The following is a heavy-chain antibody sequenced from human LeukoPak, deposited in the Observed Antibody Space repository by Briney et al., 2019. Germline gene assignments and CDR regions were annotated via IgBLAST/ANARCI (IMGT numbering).Heavy chain of an antibody. CDR3: ARHADTAMVRNGFDY. Sequence: SETLSLTCTVSGGSVRSFHWSWIRQPPGKGLEWIGYIYYSGSTSYNPSLKSRVTISVDTSKNQFSLKLSSVTAADTAVYYCARHADTAMVRNGFDYWGQGTLVTVSS. J-gene: IGHJ4*02. V-gene: IGHV4-59*08. D-gene: IGHD5-18*01. CDR1: GGSVRSFH. CDR2: IYYSGST.